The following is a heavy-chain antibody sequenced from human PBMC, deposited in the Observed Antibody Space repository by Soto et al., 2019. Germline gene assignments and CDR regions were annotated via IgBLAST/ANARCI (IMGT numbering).Heavy chain of an antibody. D-gene: IGHD5-18*01. Sequence: SETLSVTCTVSGDSITSGVHYWSWIRQLPGKSQEWIGYIFYSGPTYYNPSLKSRVAISVDTSKNQFSLRLTSVTAADTAVYHCARHRGSYGGEYYFDYWGQGTLVTVS. J-gene: IGHJ4*02. CDR2: IFYSGPT. CDR3: ARHRGSYGGEYYFDY. CDR1: GDSITSGVHY. V-gene: IGHV4-31*03.